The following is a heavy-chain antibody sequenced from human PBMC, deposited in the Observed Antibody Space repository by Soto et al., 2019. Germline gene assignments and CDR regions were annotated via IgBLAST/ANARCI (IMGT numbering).Heavy chain of an antibody. CDR2: INHSGIT. Sequence: SETLSLTCAVCGGSFSGYYWSWIRQPPWKGLEWIGEINHSGITNYNPSLKSRVTISVDTSKNQFSLKLSSVTAADTAVYYCARQKYVWGSYRIYYYYGMDVWGQRTTVAVSS. V-gene: IGHV4-34*01. D-gene: IGHD3-16*02. CDR3: ARQKYVWGSYRIYYYYGMDV. CDR1: GGSFSGYY. J-gene: IGHJ6*02.